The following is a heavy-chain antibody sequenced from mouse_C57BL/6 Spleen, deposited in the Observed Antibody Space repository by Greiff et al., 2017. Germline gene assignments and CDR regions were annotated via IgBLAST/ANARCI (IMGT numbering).Heavy chain of an antibody. CDR3: VPYYYGSSIPFAY. Sequence: VQLQQSGAELVKPGASVKLSCTASGFNIKDYYMHWVKQRTEQGLEWIGWIDPEDGDTKYAPKFQGKATITADTSSNTACLQHSSLTSGDTAVYYCVPYYYGSSIPFAYWGQGTLVTVSA. CDR1: GFNIKDYY. CDR2: IDPEDGDT. D-gene: IGHD1-1*01. J-gene: IGHJ3*01. V-gene: IGHV14-2*01.